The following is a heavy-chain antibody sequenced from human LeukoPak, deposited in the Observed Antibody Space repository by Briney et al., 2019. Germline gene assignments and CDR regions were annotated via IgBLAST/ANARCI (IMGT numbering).Heavy chain of an antibody. CDR2: IKSKADGGTT. D-gene: IGHD3-22*01. V-gene: IGHV3-15*01. CDR1: TFSVTNAW. Sequence: SGGSLRLSCAASTFSVTNAWMSWVRQAPGKGLEWVGRIKSKADGGTTNYAAPVKGRFTISRDDSKNTLYLQMNSLKTEDTAVYYCTTDLSGSSGSDEQFDPWGQGTLVTVSS. J-gene: IGHJ5*02. CDR3: TTDLSGSSGSDEQFDP.